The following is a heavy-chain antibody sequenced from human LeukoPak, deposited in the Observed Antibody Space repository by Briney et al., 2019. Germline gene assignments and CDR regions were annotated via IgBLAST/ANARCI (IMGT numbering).Heavy chain of an antibody. J-gene: IGHJ6*03. Sequence: GGSLRLSCAASGFTFSNAWMSWVRQAPGKGLEWVGRIKSKTDGGTTDYAAPVKGRFTISRDDSKNTLYLQMNSLRAEDTAVYYCARDLPPYYDFWSGSPGNYMDVWGKGTTVTVSS. D-gene: IGHD3-3*01. CDR1: GFTFSNAW. CDR3: ARDLPPYYDFWSGSPGNYMDV. V-gene: IGHV3-15*01. CDR2: IKSKTDGGTT.